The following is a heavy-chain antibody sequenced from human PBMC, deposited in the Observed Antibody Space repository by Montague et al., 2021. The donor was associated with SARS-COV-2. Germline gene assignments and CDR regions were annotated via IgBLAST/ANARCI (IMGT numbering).Heavy chain of an antibody. D-gene: IGHD5-18*01. J-gene: IGHJ2*01. CDR3: AREYRIELWQTNWYFGL. V-gene: IGHV4-59*01. CDR2: IYHSGNT. Sequence: SETLSLTCSVSGGSISGYYWSWIRQPPGKGLEWIGYIYHSGNTKYNPSLKSRVSISVDTSKNQFSLRLSSVTAADTAVYYCAREYRIELWQTNWYFGLWGQGTLVPASS. CDR1: GGSISGYY.